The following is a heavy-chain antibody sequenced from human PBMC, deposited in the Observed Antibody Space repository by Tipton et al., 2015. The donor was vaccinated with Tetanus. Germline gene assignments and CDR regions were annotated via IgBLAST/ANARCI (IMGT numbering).Heavy chain of an antibody. J-gene: IGHJ4*02. CDR1: GFTFSNYK. V-gene: IGHV3-21*01. CDR3: VSGSALDY. CDR2: ISSTSRYI. D-gene: IGHD6-25*01. Sequence: ESLRLSCEVSGFTFSNYKMNWVRQAPGRGLEWVSSISSTSRYIYYADSVKGRFTISRDNAKSSLFLQMNSLRDDDTAVYYCVSGSALDYWGQGTLITVSS.